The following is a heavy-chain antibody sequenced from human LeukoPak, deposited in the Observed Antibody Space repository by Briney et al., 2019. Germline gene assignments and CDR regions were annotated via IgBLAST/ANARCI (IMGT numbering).Heavy chain of an antibody. V-gene: IGHV3-7*01. D-gene: IGHD4-23*01. CDR2: IKHDGSEK. Sequence: GGSLRLSCAASGFIFTNYFMSWVRQAPGKGLEWVASIKHDGSEKYYVDSVRGRFTISRDNTMNSLYLQMSSLRAEDAAVYYCVRGNDYGGPHYWGQGTLVTVSS. CDR1: GFIFTNYF. CDR3: VRGNDYGGPHY. J-gene: IGHJ4*02.